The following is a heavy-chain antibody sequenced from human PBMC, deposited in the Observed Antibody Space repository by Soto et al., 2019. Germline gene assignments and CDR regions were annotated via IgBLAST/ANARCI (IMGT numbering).Heavy chain of an antibody. CDR3: AKTDGVDIVATTAPGHFDY. Sequence: PGGSLRLSCAASGFTFSSYGMHWVRQAPGKGLEWVAVISYDGSNKYYADSVKGRFTISRDNSKNTLYLQMNSLRAEDTAVYYCAKTDGVDIVATTAPGHFDYWGQGTLVTVSS. CDR1: GFTFSSYG. V-gene: IGHV3-30*18. CDR2: ISYDGSNK. J-gene: IGHJ4*02. D-gene: IGHD5-12*01.